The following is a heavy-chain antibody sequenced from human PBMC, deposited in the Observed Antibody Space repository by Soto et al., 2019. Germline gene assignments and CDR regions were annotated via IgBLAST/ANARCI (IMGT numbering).Heavy chain of an antibody. Sequence: GASVKVSCKASGYTFTSYDINWVRQATGQGLEWMGWMNPNSGNTGYAQKFQGRVTMTRNTSISTAYMELSSLRSEDTAVYYFAREGRIVVVPAVEDAFDIWGQGTMVTVSS. CDR3: AREGRIVVVPAVEDAFDI. J-gene: IGHJ3*02. CDR1: GYTFTSYD. CDR2: MNPNSGNT. V-gene: IGHV1-8*01. D-gene: IGHD2-2*01.